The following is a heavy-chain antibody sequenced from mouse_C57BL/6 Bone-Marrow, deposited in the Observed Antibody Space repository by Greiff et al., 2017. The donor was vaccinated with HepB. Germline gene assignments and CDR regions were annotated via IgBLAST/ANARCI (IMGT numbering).Heavy chain of an antibody. CDR2: IYPGSGST. Sequence: QVQLQQSGAELVKPGASVKMSCKASGYTFTSYWITWVKQRPGQGLEWIGDIYPGSGSTNYNEKFKSKATLTVDTSSSTAYMQLSSLTSEDAAVYYCARGGYYDGSSYHAMDYWGQGTSVTVSS. J-gene: IGHJ4*01. V-gene: IGHV1-55*01. CDR3: ARGGYYDGSSYHAMDY. D-gene: IGHD1-1*01. CDR1: GYTFTSYW.